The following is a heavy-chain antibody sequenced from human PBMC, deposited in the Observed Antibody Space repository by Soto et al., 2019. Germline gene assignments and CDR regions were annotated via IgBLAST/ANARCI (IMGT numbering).Heavy chain of an antibody. Sequence: GGSLRLSCAASGFTFSSYAMHWVRQAPGKGLEWVAVISYDGSNKYYADSVKGRFTISRDNSKNTLYLQMNSLRAEDTAVYYCARDRAGYCSSTSCYGGPRDYWGQGTLVTVSS. CDR2: ISYDGSNK. D-gene: IGHD2-2*01. J-gene: IGHJ4*02. CDR1: GFTFSSYA. V-gene: IGHV3-30-3*01. CDR3: ARDRAGYCSSTSCYGGPRDY.